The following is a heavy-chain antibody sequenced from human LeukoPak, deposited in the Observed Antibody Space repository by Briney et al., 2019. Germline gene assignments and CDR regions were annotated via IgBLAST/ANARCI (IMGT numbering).Heavy chain of an antibody. CDR3: TTPKTYDFWSGYYIYLDY. CDR2: INGKTDGGTT. CDR1: GFTFSNAW. V-gene: IGHV3-15*01. Sequence: GGSLRLSCAASGFTFSNAWMSWVRQAPGKGLEWVGRINGKTDGGTTDYAAPVKGRFTISRDDSKNTLYLQMNSLKTEDTAVYYCTTPKTYDFWSGYYIYLDYWGQGTLVTVSS. D-gene: IGHD3-3*01. J-gene: IGHJ4*02.